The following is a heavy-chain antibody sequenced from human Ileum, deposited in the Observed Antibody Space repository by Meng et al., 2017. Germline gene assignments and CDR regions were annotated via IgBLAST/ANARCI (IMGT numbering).Heavy chain of an antibody. J-gene: IGHJ4*02. Sequence: QVQLRESGPGRVKPSGTLSLTCAVSGDSISTTNWWNWVRQPPGEGLEWIGEIYHSGLVNYNLSLKSRVTLSIDKSKNQFSLKLISVTAADTGVYYCAANSGKKMHSWGQGTLVTVSS. CDR2: IYHSGLV. CDR1: GDSISTTNW. V-gene: IGHV4-4*02. D-gene: IGHD4-23*01. CDR3: AANSGKKMHS.